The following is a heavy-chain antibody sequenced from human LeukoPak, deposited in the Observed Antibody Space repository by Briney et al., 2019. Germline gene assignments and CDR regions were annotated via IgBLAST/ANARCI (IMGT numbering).Heavy chain of an antibody. Sequence: PGGSLRLSCAASGFTFNSYWMSWVRQAPGKGLEWVANIKQDGSEKYYVDSVKGRFTISRDNAKNSLYLQMNSLRAEDTAVYYCARDREATIGSGSAFDIWGQGTMVTVSS. CDR3: ARDREATIGSGSAFDI. CDR1: GFTFNSYW. CDR2: IKQDGSEK. D-gene: IGHD3-10*01. V-gene: IGHV3-7*01. J-gene: IGHJ3*02.